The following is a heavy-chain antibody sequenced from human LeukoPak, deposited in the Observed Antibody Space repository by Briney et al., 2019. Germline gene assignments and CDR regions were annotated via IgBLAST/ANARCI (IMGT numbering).Heavy chain of an antibody. D-gene: IGHD6-19*01. J-gene: IGHJ6*02. CDR1: GFTVSSNY. Sequence: GGSLRLSCAASGFTVSSNYMSWVRQAPGKGLEWVSVIYSGGSTYYADSVKGRFTISRDNSKNTLYLQMNSLRAEDTAVYYCARDSRSSGWYVGGYYYYGMGVWGQGTTVTVSS. CDR3: ARDSRSSGWYVGGYYYYGMGV. V-gene: IGHV3-53*01. CDR2: IYSGGST.